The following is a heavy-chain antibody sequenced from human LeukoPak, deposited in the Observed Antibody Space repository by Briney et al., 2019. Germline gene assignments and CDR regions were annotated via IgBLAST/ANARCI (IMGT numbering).Heavy chain of an antibody. V-gene: IGHV3-21*01. D-gene: IGHD5-24*01. CDR3: ARSPVEMATVSFDY. Sequence: GGSLRLSCAASGFTFSSYSMNWVRQAPGKGLEWVSSISSSSSYIYYADSVKGRFTISRDNAKNSLYLQMNSLRAEDTAVYYRARSPVEMATVSFDYWGQGTLVTVSS. J-gene: IGHJ4*02. CDR2: ISSSSSYI. CDR1: GFTFSSYS.